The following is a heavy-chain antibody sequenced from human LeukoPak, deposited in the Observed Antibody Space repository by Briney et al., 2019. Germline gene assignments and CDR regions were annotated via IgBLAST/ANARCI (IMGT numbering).Heavy chain of an antibody. J-gene: IGHJ4*02. CDR1: GFTFSSYA. D-gene: IGHD1-14*01. CDR2: ISGSGAST. CDR3: AKTLARHGTFDY. Sequence: GGSLRLSCAASGFTFSSYAMSWVRQAPGRGLEWVSDISGSGASTYYADSVKGRFTISRDNSKNTLSLQMSSLRAEDTAVYYCAKTLARHGTFDYWGQGTLVTVSS. V-gene: IGHV3-23*01.